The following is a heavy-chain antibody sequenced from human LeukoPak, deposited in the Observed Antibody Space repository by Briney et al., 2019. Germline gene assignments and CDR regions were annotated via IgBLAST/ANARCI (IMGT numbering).Heavy chain of an antibody. CDR2: IYHSGST. CDR3: ARGPYYCSGASCLNWFDP. V-gene: IGHV4-4*02. D-gene: IGHD2-15*01. CDR1: GGSISSSNW. Sequence: SGTLSLTCAVSGGSISSSNWWSWVRQPPGKGLEWIGEIYHSGSTNYNPSLKSRVTISVDKSKNQFSLKLSSVTAADTAVYFCARGPYYCSGASCLNWFDPWGQGTLVTVSP. J-gene: IGHJ5*02.